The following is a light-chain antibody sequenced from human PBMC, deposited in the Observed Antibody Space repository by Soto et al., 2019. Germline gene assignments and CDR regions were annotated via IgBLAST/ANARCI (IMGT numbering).Light chain of an antibody. CDR2: EVS. Sequence: QSVLTQPASVSGSPGQSITISCTGTSSDVGNYKYVSWYQQHPGKAPKLMIYEVSNRPSGVSNRFSGSKSGNTASLTISGLQAEDETDYYCSSYTSSRTLVFGTGTKVTVL. V-gene: IGLV2-14*01. CDR3: SSYTSSRTLV. J-gene: IGLJ1*01. CDR1: SSDVGNYKY.